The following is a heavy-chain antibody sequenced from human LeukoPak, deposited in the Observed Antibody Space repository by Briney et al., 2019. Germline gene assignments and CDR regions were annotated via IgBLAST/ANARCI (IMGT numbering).Heavy chain of an antibody. CDR2: IIPIFGTA. D-gene: IGHD3-22*01. CDR3: ARSADNYYYDSSGYDSLDY. CDR1: GGTFSSYA. J-gene: IGHJ4*02. V-gene: IGHV1-69*01. Sequence: ASLKVSCKASGGTFSSYAISWVRQAPGQGLEWMGGIIPIFGTANYAQKFQGRVTITADESTSTAYMELSSLRSEDTAVYYCARSADNYYYDSSGYDSLDYWGQGTLVTVSS.